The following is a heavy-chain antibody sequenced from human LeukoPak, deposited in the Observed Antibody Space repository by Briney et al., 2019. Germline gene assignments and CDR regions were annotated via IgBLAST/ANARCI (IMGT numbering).Heavy chain of an antibody. CDR1: GGSISSYY. CDR3: ATEQRDYYDSSGPFDY. J-gene: IGHJ4*02. Sequence: PSETLSLTCTVSGGSISSYYWGWIRQPPGKGLVWFGYIYYSGSTNYNPSLRSRVTISVDTSKNQFSLKLSSVTAADTAVYYCATEQRDYYDSSGPFDYWGQGTLVTDSS. CDR2: IYYSGST. D-gene: IGHD3-22*01. V-gene: IGHV4-59*01.